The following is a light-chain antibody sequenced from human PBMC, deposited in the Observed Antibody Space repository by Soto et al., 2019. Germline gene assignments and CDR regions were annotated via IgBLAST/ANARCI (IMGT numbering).Light chain of an antibody. J-gene: IGLJ1*01. CDR3: SSYAGSNNYV. Sequence: QSVLTQPPSASGSPGQSVTISCTGTSSDVGGYNYVSWYQHHPGKAPKLMIYVVTKRPSGVPDRFSGSKSGNTASLTVSGLQAEDEADYYCSSYAGSNNYVFGTGTKLTVL. CDR2: VVT. V-gene: IGLV2-8*01. CDR1: SSDVGGYNY.